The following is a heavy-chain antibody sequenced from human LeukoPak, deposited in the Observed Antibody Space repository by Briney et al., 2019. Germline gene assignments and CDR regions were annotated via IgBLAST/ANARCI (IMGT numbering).Heavy chain of an antibody. CDR1: GDSVSINSAA. J-gene: IGHJ4*02. CDR2: TYQRSKWYN. Sequence: SQTLSLTCAFPGDSVSINSAAWNWIRQSPSRGLEWLGRTYQRSKWYNDYAVSVKSRITINPDISKNQFSLQLNSVTPEDTAVYYCARSPSPYSSGWYFDYWGQGTLVTVSS. CDR3: ARSPSPYSSGWYFDY. D-gene: IGHD6-19*01. V-gene: IGHV6-1*01.